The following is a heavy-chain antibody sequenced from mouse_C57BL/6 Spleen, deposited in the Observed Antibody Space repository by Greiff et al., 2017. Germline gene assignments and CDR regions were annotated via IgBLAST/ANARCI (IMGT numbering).Heavy chain of an antibody. CDR3: ARKGYYGSSFQGWFDV. Sequence: QVQLKQPGAELVKPGASVKMSCKASGYTFTSYWITWVKQRPGQGLEWIGDIYPGSGSTNYNEKFKSKATLTVDTSSSTAYMQLSSLTSEDSAVYYCARKGYYGSSFQGWFDVWGTGTTVTVSS. CDR2: IYPGSGST. J-gene: IGHJ1*03. CDR1: GYTFTSYW. V-gene: IGHV1-55*01. D-gene: IGHD1-1*01.